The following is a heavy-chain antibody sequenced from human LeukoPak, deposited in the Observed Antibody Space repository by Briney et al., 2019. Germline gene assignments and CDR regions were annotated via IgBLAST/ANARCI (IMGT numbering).Heavy chain of an antibody. CDR3: ARGFRSVTTWGYFDY. D-gene: IGHD4-17*01. CDR2: IYSGGGT. Sequence: PGGSLRLSCAASGFTVSTNYMSWVRQAPGKGLEWVSLIYSGGGTYYADSVKGRFTISRDNSRNTLSLQMNSLGVDDTAVYYCARGFRSVTTWGYFDYWGQGALVTVSS. V-gene: IGHV3-66*01. J-gene: IGHJ4*02. CDR1: GFTVSTNY.